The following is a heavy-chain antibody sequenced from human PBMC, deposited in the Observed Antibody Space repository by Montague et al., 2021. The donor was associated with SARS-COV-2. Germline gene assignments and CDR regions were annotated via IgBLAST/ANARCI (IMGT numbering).Heavy chain of an antibody. V-gene: IGHV4-39*01. J-gene: IGHJ3*02. Sequence: SETLSLTCTVSGASISSRSYYWGWIRQPPGKGLEWIGSIYYSGSTYYNPSLKSRVTIFVDTSKNQFSLKLSSVTAADTAVYYCASPTYYYDSSGSDAFDIWGQGTMVTVSS. CDR2: IYYSGST. CDR3: ASPTYYYDSSGSDAFDI. CDR1: GASISSRSYY. D-gene: IGHD3-22*01.